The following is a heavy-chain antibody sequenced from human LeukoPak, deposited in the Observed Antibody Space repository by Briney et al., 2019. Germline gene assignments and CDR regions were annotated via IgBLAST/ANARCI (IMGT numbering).Heavy chain of an antibody. CDR1: GGTFSSYA. V-gene: IGHV1-69*13. J-gene: IGHJ6*03. CDR3: ARAPYYYDSSGYYNAGGYYYYMDV. CDR2: IIPIFGTA. Sequence: SVKVSCKASGGTFSSYAISWVRQAPGQGLEWMGGIIPIFGTANYAQKFQGRVTITADESTSTAYMELSSLRSEDTAVYYCARAPYYYDSSGYYNAGGYYYYMDVWGKGTTVTISS. D-gene: IGHD3-22*01.